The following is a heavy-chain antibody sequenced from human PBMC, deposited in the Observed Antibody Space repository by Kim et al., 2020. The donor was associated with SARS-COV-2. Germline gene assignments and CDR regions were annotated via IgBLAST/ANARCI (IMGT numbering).Heavy chain of an antibody. J-gene: IGHJ6*03. V-gene: IGHV4-59*01. CDR2: IYYSGST. CDR1: GGSISSYY. Sequence: SETLSLTCTVSGGSISSYYWSWIRQPPGKGLEWIGYIYYSGSTNYNPSLKSRVTISVDTSKNQFSLKLSSVTAADTAVYYCARGGYSRALYYYMDVWGKGTTVTVSS. CDR3: ARGGYSRALYYYMDV. D-gene: IGHD6-13*01.